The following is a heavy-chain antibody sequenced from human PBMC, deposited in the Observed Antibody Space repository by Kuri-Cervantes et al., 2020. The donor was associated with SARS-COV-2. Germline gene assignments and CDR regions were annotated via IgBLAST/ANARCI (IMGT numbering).Heavy chain of an antibody. CDR1: GFTFSGHW. J-gene: IGHJ6*03. V-gene: IGHV3-74*01. D-gene: IGHD6-6*01. CDR2: IKSDGSST. Sequence: GGSLRLSCAASGFTFSGHWMHWVRQAPGKGLVWVSRIKSDGSSTSYADSVKGRLIISRDNAKNSLYLQMNSLRAEDTAVYYCATLPARSRYYYYYMDVWGQGTPVTVSS. CDR3: ATLPARSRYYYYYMDV.